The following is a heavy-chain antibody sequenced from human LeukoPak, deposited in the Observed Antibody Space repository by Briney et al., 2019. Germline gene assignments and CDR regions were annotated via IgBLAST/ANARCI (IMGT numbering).Heavy chain of an antibody. D-gene: IGHD6-6*01. V-gene: IGHV1-2*02. Sequence: GASVKVSCKASGYTFTGYYMHWVRQAPGQGLEWMGWINPNSGGTNYAQKFQGRVTITRNTSISTAYMELSSLRSEDTAVYYCARGLGSSSSYYYYMDVWGKGTTVTVSS. CDR3: ARGLGSSSSYYYYMDV. CDR2: INPNSGGT. J-gene: IGHJ6*03. CDR1: GYTFTGYY.